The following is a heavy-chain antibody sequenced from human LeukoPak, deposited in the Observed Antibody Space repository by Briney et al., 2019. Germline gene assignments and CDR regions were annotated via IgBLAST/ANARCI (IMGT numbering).Heavy chain of an antibody. CDR1: GGSISSGGYY. J-gene: IGHJ4*02. Sequence: SQTLSLTCAVSGGSISSGGYYWSWIRQPAGTGLEWIGRIYTSGSTNYNPSLKSRVTMSVDTSKNQFSLKLSSVTAADTAVYYCARDRLDYGDYFYFDYWGQGTLVTVSS. V-gene: IGHV4-61*02. D-gene: IGHD4-17*01. CDR3: ARDRLDYGDYFYFDY. CDR2: IYTSGST.